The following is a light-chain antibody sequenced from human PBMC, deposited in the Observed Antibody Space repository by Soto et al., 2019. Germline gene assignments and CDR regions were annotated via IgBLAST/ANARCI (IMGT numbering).Light chain of an antibody. CDR2: KVS. V-gene: IGKV1-5*03. CDR1: ESLSGW. J-gene: IGKJ1*01. CDR3: QQYITYPWT. Sequence: DIQMTQSPSTLSASVGDRVTITCRASESLSGWLAWFQQKPGKAPKLLIHKVSTLTSGVPSRFSGSESGTEFTLTITSLQPDDFATYYCQQYITYPWTFGQGTKVEIK.